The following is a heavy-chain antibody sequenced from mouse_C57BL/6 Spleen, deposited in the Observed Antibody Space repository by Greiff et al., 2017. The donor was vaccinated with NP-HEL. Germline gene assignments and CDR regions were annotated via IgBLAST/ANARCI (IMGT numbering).Heavy chain of an antibody. CDR2: INPGSGGT. CDR3: ARDSNYNYFDY. CDR1: GYAFTNYL. D-gene: IGHD2-5*01. J-gene: IGHJ2*01. V-gene: IGHV1-54*01. Sequence: VQLQQSGAELVRPGTSVKVSCKASGYAFTNYLIEWVKQRPGQGLEWIGVINPGSGGTNYNEKFKGKATLTADNSSSTAYMQLSSLTSEDSAVYFCARDSNYNYFDYWGQGTTLTVSS.